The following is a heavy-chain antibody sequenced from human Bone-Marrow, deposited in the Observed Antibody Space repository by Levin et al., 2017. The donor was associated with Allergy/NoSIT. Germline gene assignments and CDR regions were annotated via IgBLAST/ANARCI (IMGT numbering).Heavy chain of an antibody. Sequence: GASVKVSCAASGFTFSNNWMSWVRQAPGKGLEWVASIKQDGSEKRYMDSVRGRFTISRDNAKNSLYLQMSGLRDADTAVYYCGRGAGWWDYWGQGTLVTVSS. CDR3: GRGAGWWDY. D-gene: IGHD2-15*01. CDR1: GFTFSNNW. CDR2: IKQDGSEK. J-gene: IGHJ4*02. V-gene: IGHV3-7*01.